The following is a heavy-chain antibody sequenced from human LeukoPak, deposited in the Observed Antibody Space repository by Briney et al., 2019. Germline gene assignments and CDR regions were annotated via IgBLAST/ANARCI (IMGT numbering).Heavy chain of an antibody. Sequence: PGGSLRLSCAASGFTFSSYGMSWVRQAPGKGLEWVSAISGSGGSTYYADSVKGRFTISRDNSKNTLYLQMNSLRAEDTAVYYCAKDGPMSEAVAGSIIYWYFDLWGRGTLVTVSS. D-gene: IGHD6-19*01. V-gene: IGHV3-23*01. CDR3: AKDGPMSEAVAGSIIYWYFDL. CDR1: GFTFSSYG. CDR2: ISGSGGST. J-gene: IGHJ2*01.